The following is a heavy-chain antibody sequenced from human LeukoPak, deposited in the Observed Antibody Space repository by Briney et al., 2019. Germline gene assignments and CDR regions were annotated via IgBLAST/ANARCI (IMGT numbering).Heavy chain of an antibody. CDR3: TKGDSTSCHRCTFDM. V-gene: IGHV3-23*01. D-gene: IGHD2-2*01. CDR1: GFTFSGYA. CDR2: VSGGGGST. Sequence: GGSLRLSCAASGFTFSGYAMSWVRQAPGKGVEWVSPVSGGGGSTYYADYGKGRFTIARDNYKNTLYLQVNSLRAEDTAIYYCTKGDSTSCHRCTFDMWGQRTRVTVS. J-gene: IGHJ3*02.